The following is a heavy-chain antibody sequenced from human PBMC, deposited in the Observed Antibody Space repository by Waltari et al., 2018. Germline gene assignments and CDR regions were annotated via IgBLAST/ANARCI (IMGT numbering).Heavy chain of an antibody. CDR1: GFTFSNYA. CDR2: ITSDGGTT. J-gene: IGHJ4*02. V-gene: IGHV3-64*01. Sequence: EVQLVESGGGLVQPGGSLRLSCAASGFTFSNYAMHWVRQAPGKGLEYVSSITSDGGTTYYANSVKGRFIISRDNSKNTLNLQMGSLRVEDTAVYYCARDRAGVGDGWGQGTLVSV. D-gene: IGHD3-10*01. CDR3: ARDRAGVGDG.